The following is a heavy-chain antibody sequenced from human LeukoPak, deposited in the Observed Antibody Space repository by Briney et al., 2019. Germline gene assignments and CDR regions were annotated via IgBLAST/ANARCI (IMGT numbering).Heavy chain of an antibody. CDR2: IYSGGST. CDR3: TTDIRGDST. CDR1: GFTVSSTY. J-gene: IGHJ4*02. V-gene: IGHV3-66*01. Sequence: GGSLRLSCAASGFTVSSTYMTWVRQAPGKGLEWVSIIYSGGSTYYADSVKGRFTISRDNSKNTLYLQMNSLRAEDTAVYYCTTDIRGDSTWGQGTLVTVSS. D-gene: IGHD2-21*02.